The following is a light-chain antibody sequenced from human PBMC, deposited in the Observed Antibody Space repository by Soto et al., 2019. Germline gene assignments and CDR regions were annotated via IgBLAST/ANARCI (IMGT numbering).Light chain of an antibody. V-gene: IGLV1-44*01. CDR3: AAWDDSLNGWV. CDR1: RSNIGSNT. Sequence: QSVLTQTPSASGTPGQRVTISCSGSRSNIGSNTVNWYQQLPGTAPKLLIYSNSQRHSGVPDRFSGSKSGTSASLAISGLQSEDEADYYCAAWDDSLNGWVFGGGTKLTVL. CDR2: SNS. J-gene: IGLJ3*02.